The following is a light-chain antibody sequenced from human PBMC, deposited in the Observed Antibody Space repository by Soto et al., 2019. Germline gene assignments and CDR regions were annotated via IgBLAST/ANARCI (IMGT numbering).Light chain of an antibody. J-gene: IGKJ1*01. V-gene: IGKV1-5*01. CDR2: DAS. CDR3: QQYNSYSWT. Sequence: DSQSTHSPXTXXXXXXVXXXXAXRASQSISSWLAGYQQKPGKAPKRLIYDASGLESGVTSRFSGSGSGTEFTPTIISLQPDDFATVYCQQYNSYSWTFGQGTKVDI. CDR1: QSISSW.